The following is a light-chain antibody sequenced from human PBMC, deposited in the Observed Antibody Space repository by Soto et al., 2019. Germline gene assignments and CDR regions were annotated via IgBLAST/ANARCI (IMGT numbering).Light chain of an antibody. J-gene: IGLJ1*01. CDR1: SSDVGGYNY. Sequence: QSALTQPASVSGSPGQSITISCTGTSSDVGGYNYVTWYQHHPGKAPKLMIYDVSNRPSGVSNRFSGSKSGNTASLTISGLLADDEADYYCSSYTTSSTRVFGTGTKVTVL. CDR2: DVS. V-gene: IGLV2-14*01. CDR3: SSYTTSSTRV.